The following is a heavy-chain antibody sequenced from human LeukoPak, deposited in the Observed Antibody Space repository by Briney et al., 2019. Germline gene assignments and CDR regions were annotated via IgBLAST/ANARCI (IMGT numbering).Heavy chain of an antibody. J-gene: IGHJ4*02. Sequence: ASVKVSCKVSGYTLTELSMHWVRQAPGNGLEWMGGFDPEDGETIYAQKFQGRVTMTEDTSTDTAYMELSSLRSEDTAVYYCATAKRSFGELLYFGYWGQGTLVTVSS. V-gene: IGHV1-24*01. D-gene: IGHD3-10*01. CDR1: GYTLTELS. CDR2: FDPEDGET. CDR3: ATAKRSFGELLYFGY.